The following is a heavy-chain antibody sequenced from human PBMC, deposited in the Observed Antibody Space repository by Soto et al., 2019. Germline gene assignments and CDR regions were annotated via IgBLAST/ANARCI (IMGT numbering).Heavy chain of an antibody. V-gene: IGHV1-69*13. Sequence: SVKVSCKASGGTFSSYAISWVRQAPGQGLEWMGGIIPIFGTANYAQKFQGRVTITADESTSTAYMELSSLRSEDTAVYYCARSRFLEWSRLKHFNWFDPWGKGTLVTVSS. D-gene: IGHD3-3*01. J-gene: IGHJ5*02. CDR2: IIPIFGTA. CDR1: GGTFSSYA. CDR3: ARSRFLEWSRLKHFNWFDP.